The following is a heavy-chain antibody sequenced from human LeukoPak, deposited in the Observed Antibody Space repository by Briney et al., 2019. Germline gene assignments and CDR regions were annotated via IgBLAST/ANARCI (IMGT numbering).Heavy chain of an antibody. CDR1: GYTFTSFD. CDR2: MSPNSGNT. D-gene: IGHD5-18*01. CDR3: ARGRPDTSVPRTYYMDV. V-gene: IGHV1-8*01. Sequence: ASVKVSCKASGYTFTSFDIFWVRQATGQGLEWMGWMSPNSGNTGSAQKFQGRVTFTRVTSISTSFMELSSLRSEDTAIYYCARGRPDTSVPRTYYMDVWGKGTTVTVSS. J-gene: IGHJ6*03.